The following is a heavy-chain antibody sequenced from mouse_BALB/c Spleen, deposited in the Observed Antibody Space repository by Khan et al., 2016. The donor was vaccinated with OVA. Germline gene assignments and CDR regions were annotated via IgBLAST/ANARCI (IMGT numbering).Heavy chain of an antibody. V-gene: IGHV2-6-4*01. CDR2: IWGGGGT. CDR1: GFSLSRYN. CDR3: ARAYYMYDGYYAMDY. Sequence: QVQLKQSGPGLVAPSQSLSITCTVSGFSLSRYNIHWVRQPPGKGLEWLGMIWGGGGTDYNSTLKSRLSIRKDNSQSQVLLKMNGLQTDDTAMYYCARAYYMYDGYYAMDYWGQGTSGTVSS. J-gene: IGHJ4*01. D-gene: IGHD2-14*01.